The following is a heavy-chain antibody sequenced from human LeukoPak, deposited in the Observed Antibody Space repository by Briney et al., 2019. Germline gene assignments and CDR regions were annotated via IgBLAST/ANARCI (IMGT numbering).Heavy chain of an antibody. V-gene: IGHV4-34*01. CDR3: ARGVVPADWYFDL. Sequence: SSETLSLTCAVYGGSFSGYYWSWIRQPPGKGLEWIGEINHSGSTNYNPSLKSRVTISVDTSKNQFSLKLSSVTAADTAVYYCARGVVPADWYFDLWGRGTLVTVSS. CDR2: INHSGST. D-gene: IGHD2-2*01. CDR1: GGSFSGYY. J-gene: IGHJ2*01.